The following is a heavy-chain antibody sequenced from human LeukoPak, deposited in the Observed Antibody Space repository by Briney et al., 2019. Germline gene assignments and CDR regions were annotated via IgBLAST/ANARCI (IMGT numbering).Heavy chain of an antibody. J-gene: IGHJ6*03. CDR1: GFTFSNYW. CDR3: ARSGSGYSHYYYMDV. Sequence: PGGSLRLSCAVSGFTFSNYWMHWVRQVPGEGPVWVSHINSDGSDTTYADSVKGRFTISRDSAKDTLYLQMNSLRAEDAAVYYCARSGSGYSHYYYMDVWGKGTTVTVSS. V-gene: IGHV3-74*01. D-gene: IGHD1-26*01. CDR2: INSDGSDT.